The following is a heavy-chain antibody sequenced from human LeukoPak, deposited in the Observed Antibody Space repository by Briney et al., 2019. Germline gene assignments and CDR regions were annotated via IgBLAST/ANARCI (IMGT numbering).Heavy chain of an antibody. V-gene: IGHV1-2*02. J-gene: IGHJ4*02. Sequence: GASVKVSCKTSGYTFTGYYIHWVRQAPGQGLEWMGWINPNSGGTNYAQKFQGRVTMTRDTSINTAYMELGRQRSSAPAAYYYSNAPGLDTAVVNRPWGQGTLITVSS. D-gene: IGHD5-18*01. CDR1: GYTFTGYY. CDR2: INPNSGGT. CDR3: SNAPGLDTAVVNRP.